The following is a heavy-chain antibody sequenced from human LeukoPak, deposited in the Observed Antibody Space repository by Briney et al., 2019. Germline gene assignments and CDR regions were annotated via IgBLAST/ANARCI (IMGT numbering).Heavy chain of an antibody. CDR3: TRQSENSSLDY. CDR1: GFTFSIYA. J-gene: IGHJ4*02. V-gene: IGHV3-48*01. D-gene: IGHD2/OR15-2a*01. Sequence: GGSLRLSCAASGFTFSIYAMNWVRQAPGKGLEWVSYISSSSSTIYYADSVKGRFTISRDNAKNSLYLQMNNLRAEDTAVYFCTRQSENSSLDYWSQGTLVTVSS. CDR2: ISSSSSTI.